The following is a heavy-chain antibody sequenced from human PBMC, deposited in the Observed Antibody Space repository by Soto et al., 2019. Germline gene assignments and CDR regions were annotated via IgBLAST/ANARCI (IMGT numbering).Heavy chain of an antibody. J-gene: IGHJ4*02. D-gene: IGHD3-10*01. Sequence: QVQLQESGPGLVKPSETLSLTCTVSGASISRYYWSWIRQSPQKGLECIGYVHYSGSTNYRPSLKSRVTMSVDRAKNQFSLQLTAVTAADAAVYYCARDNGSGSYRGTYVDWGQGILVTVSS. CDR2: VHYSGST. CDR3: ARDNGSGSYRGTYVD. V-gene: IGHV4-59*12. CDR1: GASISRYY.